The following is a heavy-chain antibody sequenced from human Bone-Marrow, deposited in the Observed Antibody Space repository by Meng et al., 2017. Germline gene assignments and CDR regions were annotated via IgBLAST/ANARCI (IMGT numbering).Heavy chain of an antibody. Sequence: EVQLVESGGGLVQPGGSLRLSCAASGFTFSSYWMHWVRQAPGKGLEWLSSITGGSGNTYYTDSVKGRFTISRDNARNSLFLQMTSLRVEDTALYYCAGKTGESDPDYWGQGTLVTVSS. D-gene: IGHD1-26*01. V-gene: IGHV3-21*01. J-gene: IGHJ4*02. CDR2: ITGGSGNT. CDR1: GFTFSSYW. CDR3: AGKTGESDPDY.